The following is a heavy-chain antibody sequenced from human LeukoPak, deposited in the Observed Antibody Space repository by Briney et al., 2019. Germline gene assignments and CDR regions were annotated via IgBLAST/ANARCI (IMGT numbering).Heavy chain of an antibody. V-gene: IGHV4-31*03. CDR3: ARSGYYYDSSGYYRKPAFDC. J-gene: IGHJ4*02. CDR2: IYYSGST. D-gene: IGHD3-22*01. CDR1: GGSISSGGYY. Sequence: SQTLSLTCTVSGGSISSGGYYWSWIRQHPGKGLEWIGYIYYSGSTYHNPSLKSRVTISVDTSKNQFSLKLSSVTAADTAVYYCARSGYYYDSSGYYRKPAFDCWGQGTLVTVSS.